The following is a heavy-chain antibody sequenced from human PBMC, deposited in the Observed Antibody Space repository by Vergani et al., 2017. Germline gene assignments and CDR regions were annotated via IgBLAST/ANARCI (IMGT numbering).Heavy chain of an antibody. Sequence: QVQLQQWGAGLLKPSDTLSLTCAVYGGSFSGYYWSWIRQPPGKGLEWIGEINHSGSTNYNPSLKSRVTISVDTSTNQFSLKLSSVTAADTAVYYWARGYPRWTTANWFDPWGQGTLVTVSS. V-gene: IGHV4-34*01. CDR1: GGSFSGYY. CDR2: INHSGST. J-gene: IGHJ5*02. D-gene: IGHD4-17*01. CDR3: ARGYPRWTTANWFDP.